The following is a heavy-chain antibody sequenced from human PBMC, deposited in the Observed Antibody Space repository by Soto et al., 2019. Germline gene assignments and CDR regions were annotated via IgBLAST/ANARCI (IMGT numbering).Heavy chain of an antibody. CDR2: ISYDGSNK. CDR3: ERDKNIVLMGLEY. Sequence: GGSLRLSCAASGFTFSSYAMHWVRQAPGKGLEWVAVISYDGSNKYYADSVKGRFTISRDNSKNTLYLQMNSLRAEDTAVYYCERDKNIVLMGLEYWGQGTLATVSS. J-gene: IGHJ4*02. V-gene: IGHV3-30-3*01. D-gene: IGHD2-8*01. CDR1: GFTFSSYA.